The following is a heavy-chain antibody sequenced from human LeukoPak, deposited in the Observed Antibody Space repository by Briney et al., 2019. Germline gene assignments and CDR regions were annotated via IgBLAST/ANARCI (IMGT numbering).Heavy chain of an antibody. CDR1: GFIFGSYS. Sequence: GGSLRLSCAASGFIFGSYSMNWVRLAPGKGLEWVSSISSSSSYIYYADSVKGRFTISRDNAKNSLYLQMNSLRAEDTAVYYCARAATVTTGGDYWGQGTLVTVSS. J-gene: IGHJ4*02. CDR2: ISSSSSYI. V-gene: IGHV3-21*01. D-gene: IGHD4-17*01. CDR3: ARAATVTTGGDY.